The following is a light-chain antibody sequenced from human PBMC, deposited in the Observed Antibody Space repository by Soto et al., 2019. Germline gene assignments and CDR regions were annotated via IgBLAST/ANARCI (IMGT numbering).Light chain of an antibody. J-gene: IGKJ1*01. CDR2: AAS. Sequence: EIVMTQSPATLSVSPGERATLSCRASQSVSSNLAWYQQKPGQAPGLLMSAASTRASDVPARFSGSGSGTEFTLTISSPQSEDFALYYCQQYDTWPTFGQGTKVEIK. CDR3: QQYDTWPT. CDR1: QSVSSN. V-gene: IGKV3-15*01.